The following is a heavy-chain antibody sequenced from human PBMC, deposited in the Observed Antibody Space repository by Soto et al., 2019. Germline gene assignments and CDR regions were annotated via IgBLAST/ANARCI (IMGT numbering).Heavy chain of an antibody. V-gene: IGHV3-30*18. CDR2: ISYDGSNK. D-gene: IGHD1-26*01. CDR1: GVTFSSDG. J-gene: IGHJ6*02. CDR3: AKDEWELLGGYYYYYGMDV. Sequence: LRHSCASSGVTFSSDGMRLVRQATGKGLEWVAVISYDGSNKYYAESVKGRFTISRDNSKNTLYLQMNSLRAEDTAVYYCAKDEWELLGGYYYYYGMDVWGQGTRVTVSS.